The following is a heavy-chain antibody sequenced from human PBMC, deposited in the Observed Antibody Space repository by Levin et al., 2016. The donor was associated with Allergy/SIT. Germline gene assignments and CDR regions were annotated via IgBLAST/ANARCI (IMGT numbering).Heavy chain of an antibody. Sequence: PGKGLEWIGYIYYSGSTNYNPSLKSRVTISVDTSKNQFSLKLSSVTAADTAVYYCARGLGGSYSPFGYWGQGTLVTVSS. CDR2: IYYSGST. V-gene: IGHV4-59*13. J-gene: IGHJ4*02. D-gene: IGHD1-26*01. CDR3: ARGLGGSYSPFGY.